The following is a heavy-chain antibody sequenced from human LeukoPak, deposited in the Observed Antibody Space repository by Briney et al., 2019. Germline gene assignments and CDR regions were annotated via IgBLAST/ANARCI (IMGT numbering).Heavy chain of an antibody. V-gene: IGHV3-7*01. Sequence: GGSLRLSCAASGFTFSSHWMSWVRQAPGKGLEWVANINLDGSEKCYVDPVKGRFTISRDNAKNSLYLQMNSLRAEDTAVYFCAREGVVVGMEGFDYWGQGTLVTVSS. J-gene: IGHJ4*02. CDR3: AREGVVVGMEGFDY. CDR2: INLDGSEK. D-gene: IGHD3-22*01. CDR1: GFTFSSHW.